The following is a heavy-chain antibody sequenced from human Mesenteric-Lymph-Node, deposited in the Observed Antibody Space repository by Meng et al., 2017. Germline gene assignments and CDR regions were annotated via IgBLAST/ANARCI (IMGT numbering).Heavy chain of an antibody. CDR2: IWYDGSNK. D-gene: IGHD2-21*01. CDR1: GFTFSSYG. CDR3: ARGRSCGGDS. Sequence: GESLKISCAASGFTFSSYGMHWVRQAPGKGLEWVAVIWYDGSNKYYADSVKGRFTISRDNSKNTLYLQMNSLRAEGTAVYYCARGRSCGGDSFGQGTLVTVSS. J-gene: IGHJ4*02. V-gene: IGHV3-33*01.